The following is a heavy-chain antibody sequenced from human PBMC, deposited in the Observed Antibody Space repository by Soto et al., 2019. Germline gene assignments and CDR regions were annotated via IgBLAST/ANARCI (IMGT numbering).Heavy chain of an antibody. CDR1: GFSLSTSGMC. CDR2: IDWDDDK. D-gene: IGHD6-19*01. V-gene: IGHV2-70*11. CDR3: ARIRRTGYSSGWHDAFDI. Sequence: SGPTLVNPTQTLTLTCTFSGFSLSTSGMCVSWIRQPPGKALEWLARIDWDDDKYYSTSLKTRLTISKDTSKNQVVLTMTNMDPVDTATYYCARIRRTGYSSGWHDAFDIWGQGTMVTVS. J-gene: IGHJ3*02.